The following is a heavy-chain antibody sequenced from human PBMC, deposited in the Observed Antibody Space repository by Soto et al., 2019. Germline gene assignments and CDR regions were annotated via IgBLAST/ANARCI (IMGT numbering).Heavy chain of an antibody. V-gene: IGHV1-69*13. J-gene: IGHJ4*02. CDR3: AREPHTDYYDSSGSNY. CDR2: IIPIFGTA. D-gene: IGHD3-22*01. Sequence: SVKVSCKACGGTFSSYAISWVRQAPGQGLEWMGGIIPIFGTANYAQKFQGRVTITADESTSTAYMELSSLRSEDTAVYYCAREPHTDYYDSSGSNYWGQGTLVTVSS. CDR1: GGTFSSYA.